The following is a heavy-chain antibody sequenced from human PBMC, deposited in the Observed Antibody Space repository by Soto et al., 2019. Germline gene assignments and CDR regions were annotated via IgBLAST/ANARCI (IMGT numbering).Heavy chain of an antibody. D-gene: IGHD3-3*01. CDR3: AREVPFLYAFWSGYYIPDRYYYYYGMDV. V-gene: IGHV1-3*01. J-gene: IGHJ6*02. CDR1: GYTFTSYA. Sequence: GASVKVSCKASGYTFTSYAMHWVRQAPGQRLEWMGWINAGNGNTKYSQKFQGRVTITRDTSASTAYMELSSLRSEDTAVYYCAREVPFLYAFWSGYYIPDRYYYYYGMDVWGQGTTVTVSS. CDR2: INAGNGNT.